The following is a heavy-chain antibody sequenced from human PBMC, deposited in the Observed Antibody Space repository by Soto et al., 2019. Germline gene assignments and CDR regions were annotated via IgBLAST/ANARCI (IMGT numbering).Heavy chain of an antibody. CDR3: AREPKQNYDSSPWNGGFDS. D-gene: IGHD3-22*01. CDR2: IYYTGNN. V-gene: IGHV4-30-4*01. Sequence: QVHLQESGPGLVKPSQTLSLSCTVSGDSISSPHYYWTWIRQPPGKGLEWVGYIYYTGNNFYNPALKSRVAMSVGPSTNQFSLKLASVTDADTAVYFCAREPKQNYDSSPWNGGFDSWGPGTLVTVSS. CDR1: GDSISSPHYY. J-gene: IGHJ4*02.